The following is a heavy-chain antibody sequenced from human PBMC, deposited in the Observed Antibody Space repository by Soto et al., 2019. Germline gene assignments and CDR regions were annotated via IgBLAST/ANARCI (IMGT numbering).Heavy chain of an antibody. D-gene: IGHD1-26*01. J-gene: IGHJ3*02. Sequence: GGSLRLSCAASGFTFSSYAISWVRQAPGKGLEWVSAISGSGGSTYYADSVKGRFTISRDNSKNTLYLQMNSLRAEDTAVYYCAKGRVWWPQNDAFDIWGQGTMVTVSS. CDR3: AKGRVWWPQNDAFDI. V-gene: IGHV3-23*01. CDR2: ISGSGGST. CDR1: GFTFSSYA.